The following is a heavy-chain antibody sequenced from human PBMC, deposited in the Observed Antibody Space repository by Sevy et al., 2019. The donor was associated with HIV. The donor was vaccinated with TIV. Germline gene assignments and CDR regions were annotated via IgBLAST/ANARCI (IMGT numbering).Heavy chain of an antibody. Sequence: ASVKVSCKVSGYTLTELSMHWVRQAPGKGLEWMGGFDPEDGETIYAQKFQGRVTMTEDTSTDTAYMELRSLGSEDTAVYYCATGDHGDYEFDYWGQGTLVTVSS. D-gene: IGHD4-17*01. V-gene: IGHV1-24*01. CDR3: ATGDHGDYEFDY. CDR2: FDPEDGET. J-gene: IGHJ4*02. CDR1: GYTLTELS.